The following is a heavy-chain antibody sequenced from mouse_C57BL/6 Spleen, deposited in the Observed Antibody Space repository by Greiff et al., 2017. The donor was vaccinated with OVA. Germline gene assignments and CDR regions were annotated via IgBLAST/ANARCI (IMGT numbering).Heavy chain of an antibody. D-gene: IGHD2-1*01. V-gene: IGHV3-1*01. CDR1: GYSITSGYD. Sequence: DVQLQQSGPGLVKPSQSLSLTCTVTGYSITSGYDWHWIRHFPGNILEWMVYISYSGSTNYNPSLKSRITITHNTNKNPYFLELNSVTTQDTATYDCARGVLYGNYGRNFDVWGTGTTVTVSS. J-gene: IGHJ1*03. CDR2: ISYSGST. CDR3: ARGVLYGNYGRNFDV.